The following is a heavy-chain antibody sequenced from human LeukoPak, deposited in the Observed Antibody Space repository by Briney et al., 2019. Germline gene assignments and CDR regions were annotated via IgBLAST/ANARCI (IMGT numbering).Heavy chain of an antibody. J-gene: IGHJ6*02. CDR2: INHSGST. CDR1: GGSFSGYY. CDR3: AVSSYYYYNGMDV. Sequence: SETLSLTCAVYGGSFSGYYWSWIRQPPGKGLEWIGEINHSGSTNYNPSLKSRVTISVDTSKNQFSLKLSSVTAADTAVYYCAVSSYYYYNGMDVWGQGTTVTVSS. V-gene: IGHV4-34*01.